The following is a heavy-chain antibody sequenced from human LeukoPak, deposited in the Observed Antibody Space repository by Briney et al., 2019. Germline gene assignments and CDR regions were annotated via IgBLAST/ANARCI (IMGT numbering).Heavy chain of an antibody. CDR2: IYHSGST. CDR1: GGSVGSGDYY. D-gene: IGHD1-26*01. CDR3: ARASSGSYSGPIYYYYYMDV. Sequence: SQTLSLTCTVSGGSVGSGDYYWSWIRHPPGKGLEWIGCIYHSGSTYYNPSLKSRVTISLDTPKNQFSLKLSSVTAADTAVYYCARASSGSYSGPIYYYYYMDVWGKGTTVTVSS. J-gene: IGHJ6*03. V-gene: IGHV4-30-4*08.